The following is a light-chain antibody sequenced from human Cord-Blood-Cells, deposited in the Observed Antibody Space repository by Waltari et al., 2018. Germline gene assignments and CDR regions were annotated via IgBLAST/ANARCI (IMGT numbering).Light chain of an antibody. CDR1: QSLVYSDGNTY. J-gene: IGKJ1*01. CDR2: KVS. V-gene: IGKV2-30*01. Sequence: DVVMTQSPLSLPVTLGQPASISCRSSQSLVYSDGNTYLNWFQQRPGQSPRRLIYKVSNRDSGVPDRFSGSGSVTDFTLKSSRVEAEYGGVYYCMQGTHWPWTFGQGTKVEIK. CDR3: MQGTHWPWT.